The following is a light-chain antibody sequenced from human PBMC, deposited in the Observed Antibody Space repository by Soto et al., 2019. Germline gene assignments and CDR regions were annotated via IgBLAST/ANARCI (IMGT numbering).Light chain of an antibody. J-gene: IGKJ1*01. CDR2: GAS. CDR1: QSVSSNY. V-gene: IGKV3-20*01. Sequence: EIVLTQSPGTLSLSPGERATLSCRASQSVSSNYLAWYQQEPGQAPRLLIYGASSRATGIPDRFSGSGSGTDFTLTISRLEPEDFAVYYCQQYGSSPQTFGQGTKVVIK. CDR3: QQYGSSPQT.